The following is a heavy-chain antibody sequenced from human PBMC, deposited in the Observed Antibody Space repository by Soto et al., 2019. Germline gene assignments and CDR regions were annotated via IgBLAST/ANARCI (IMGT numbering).Heavy chain of an antibody. CDR3: ARVNLACRGGFDY. CDR2: IYHCGNT. CDR1: GYSISRGYY. J-gene: IGHJ4*02. D-gene: IGHD2-15*01. V-gene: IGHV4-38-2*01. Sequence: SETLSLTCAVSGYSISRGYYWGWIRQPPGKGRDWIGSIYHCGNTYYNPPLKSRVSISLVASKNHPSLEMTSVTAADTAVYYCARVNLACRGGFDYWGPGTLVTVSS.